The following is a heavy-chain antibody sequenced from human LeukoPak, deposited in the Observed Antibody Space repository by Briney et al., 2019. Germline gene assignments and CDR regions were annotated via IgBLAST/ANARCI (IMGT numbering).Heavy chain of an antibody. Sequence: PAGGSLRLSCAASGFTFSSYWMSWVRQAPGKGLEWVANIKQDGSEKYYVDSVKGRFTISRDNAKNSLYLQMNSLRAEDTAVYYCARALMYGSGSYYQPFDYWGQGTLVTVSS. D-gene: IGHD3-10*01. J-gene: IGHJ4*02. CDR1: GFTFSSYW. V-gene: IGHV3-7*01. CDR2: IKQDGSEK. CDR3: ARALMYGSGSYYQPFDY.